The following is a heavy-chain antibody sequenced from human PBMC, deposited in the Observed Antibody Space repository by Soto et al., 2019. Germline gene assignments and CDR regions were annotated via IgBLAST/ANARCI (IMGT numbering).Heavy chain of an antibody. CDR1: GGSFSGYY. V-gene: IGHV4-34*01. CDR2: INHSGST. D-gene: IGHD2-8*02. CDR3: ARDKITGLFDY. J-gene: IGHJ4*02. Sequence: QVQLQQWGAGLLKPSETLSLTCAVYGGSFSGYYWTWIRQPPGTGLEWIGEINHSGSTNYNPSLKSRVTISVDTSKNQFSLKLTSLTAADTAVYYCARDKITGLFDYWGPGTLVTVSS.